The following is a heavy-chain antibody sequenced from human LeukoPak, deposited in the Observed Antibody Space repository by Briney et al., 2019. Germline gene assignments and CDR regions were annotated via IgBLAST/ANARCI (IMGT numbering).Heavy chain of an antibody. Sequence: GGSLRLSCAASGFSVSSNYMSWVRQAPGKGLEWVSVIFSGGSTYYADSVQGRFTISRDNSNNTLYLQMNSLSADDTAVYYCARRGSGSSGYYYYYYMDVWGKGTTVTISS. CDR1: GFSVSSNY. D-gene: IGHD3-10*01. CDR2: IFSGGST. CDR3: ARRGSGSSGYYYYYYMDV. J-gene: IGHJ6*03. V-gene: IGHV3-66*04.